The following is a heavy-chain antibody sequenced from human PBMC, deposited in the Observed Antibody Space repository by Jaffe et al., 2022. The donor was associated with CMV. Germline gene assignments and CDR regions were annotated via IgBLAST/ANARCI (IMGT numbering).Heavy chain of an antibody. CDR2: TSTYNGNT. CDR1: GYTFTNYG. V-gene: IGHV1-18*01. J-gene: IGHJ6*02. CDR3: ARDRARVEDPRPFHYDILTGSQSVGQNRNYQRMDV. D-gene: IGHD3-9*01. Sequence: QDQLVQSEGEVRKPGASVKVSCTASGYTFTNYGISWVRQAPGQGLEWMGWTSTYNGNTKVAQKFQGRVTMTTDTFTSTAYMELRSLTSDDTALYFCARDRARVEDPRPFHYDILTGSQSVGQNRNYQRMDVWGQGTTVIVSS.